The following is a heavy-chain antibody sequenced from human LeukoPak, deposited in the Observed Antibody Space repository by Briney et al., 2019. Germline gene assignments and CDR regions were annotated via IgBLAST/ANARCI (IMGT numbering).Heavy chain of an antibody. Sequence: PGGSLRLSCAASGFTFSSYAMHWVRQAPDKGLEWVAVISYDGSNKYYADSVKGRFTISRDNSKNTLYLQMNSLRAEDTAVYYCAMRRYWGQGTLVTVSS. CDR2: ISYDGSNK. CDR3: AMRRY. J-gene: IGHJ4*02. CDR1: GFTFSSYA. V-gene: IGHV3-30-3*01.